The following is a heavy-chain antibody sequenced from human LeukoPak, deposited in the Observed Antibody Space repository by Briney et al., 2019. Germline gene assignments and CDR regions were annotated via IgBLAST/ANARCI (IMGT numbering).Heavy chain of an antibody. D-gene: IGHD1-26*01. CDR2: IRYDGSSK. CDR3: AKGSGWEASYFYYYMDV. J-gene: IGHJ6*03. CDR1: GFTFSSYG. V-gene: IGHV3-30*02. Sequence: GGSLRLSCAASGFTFSSYGMHWVRQAPGRGLEWVAFIRYDGSSKYYVDSVKGRFTISRDNSKNTLYLQMNSLRAEDTAVYFCAKGSGWEASYFYYYMDVWGKGTTVTISS.